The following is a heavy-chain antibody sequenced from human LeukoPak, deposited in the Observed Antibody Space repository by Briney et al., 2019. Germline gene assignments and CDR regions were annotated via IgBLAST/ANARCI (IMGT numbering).Heavy chain of an antibody. D-gene: IGHD3-10*01. CDR1: GFTFSSYS. J-gene: IGHJ4*02. CDR2: ISGSGDAT. V-gene: IGHV3-23*01. Sequence: GGSLRLSCAASGFTFSSYSMNWVRQAPGKGLEWVSTISGSGDATYYADSVKGRFTISRDNSKSTLYLQMNSLRAEDTALYYCARAYYYDSGSYYGHFDYWGRGTLVTVSS. CDR3: ARAYYYDSGSYYGHFDY.